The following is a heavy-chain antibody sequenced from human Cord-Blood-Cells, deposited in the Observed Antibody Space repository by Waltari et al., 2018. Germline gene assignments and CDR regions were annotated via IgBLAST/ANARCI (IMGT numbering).Heavy chain of an antibody. D-gene: IGHD4-17*01. V-gene: IGHV1-2*04. CDR1: GYTFTGYY. CDR3: VRVSFGGDGDYDAFDI. Sequence: QVQLVQSGAEVKKPGASVKVSCKASGYTFTGYYMHWVRQAPGQGLEWMGWINPNSGGTNYAQKFQGWVTMTRDTSISTAYMELSRLRSDDTAVYYCVRVSFGGDGDYDAFDIWGQGTMVTVSS. CDR2: INPNSGGT. J-gene: IGHJ3*02.